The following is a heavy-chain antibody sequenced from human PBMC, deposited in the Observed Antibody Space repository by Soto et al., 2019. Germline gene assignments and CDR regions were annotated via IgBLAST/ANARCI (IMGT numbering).Heavy chain of an antibody. D-gene: IGHD3-22*01. CDR3: ARIRFGDSSGYYPVGAFDI. CDR2: IDWDDDK. V-gene: IGHV2-70*11. Sequence: SGPTLVNPTQTLTLTCTFSGFSLSTSGMCVSWIRQPPGKALEWLARIDWDDDKYYSTSLKTRLTISKDTSKNQVVLTMTNMDPVDTATYYCARIRFGDSSGYYPVGAFDIWGQGTMVTVSS. CDR1: GFSLSTSGMC. J-gene: IGHJ3*02.